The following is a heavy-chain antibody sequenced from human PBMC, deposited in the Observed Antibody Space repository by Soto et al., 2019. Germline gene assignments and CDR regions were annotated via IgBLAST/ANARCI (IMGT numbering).Heavy chain of an antibody. D-gene: IGHD1-26*01. Sequence: QVQLVQSGAEVKKSGASVKVSCKPSGYSFSDYFIQWVRQAPGQGLEWVAWINPKTAATNYAKKFQGRVSLTWDTSSTTAYMELTRLRPDDTAVYYCARIKWGLNYYNGMDVWAKGPRSSSP. CDR1: GYSFSDYF. CDR2: INPKTAAT. J-gene: IGHJ6*02. CDR3: ARIKWGLNYYNGMDV. V-gene: IGHV1-2*02.